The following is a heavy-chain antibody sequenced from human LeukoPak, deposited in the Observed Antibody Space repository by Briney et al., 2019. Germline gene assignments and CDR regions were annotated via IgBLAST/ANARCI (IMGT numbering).Heavy chain of an antibody. V-gene: IGHV1-8*02. CDR3: ARGGSCSGGSCYAGAFDI. D-gene: IGHD2-15*01. J-gene: IGHJ3*02. Sequence: EASVKVSCKASGGTFSSYAISWVRQAPGQGLEWMGWMNPNSGNTGYAQKFQGRVTMTRNTSISTAYMELSSLRSEDTAVYYCARGGSCSGGSCYAGAFDIWGQGTMVTVSS. CDR1: GGTFSSYA. CDR2: MNPNSGNT.